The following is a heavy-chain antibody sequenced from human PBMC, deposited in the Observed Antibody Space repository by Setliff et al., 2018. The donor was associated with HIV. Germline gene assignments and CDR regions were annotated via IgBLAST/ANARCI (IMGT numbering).Heavy chain of an antibody. CDR1: GGSINDHY. CDR3: ARHNVITYGGLFFDYYYYGMDV. Sequence: SLTCFLSGGSINDHYFSWIRQSPGKGLEWIGSINYSGRPKYNPSLNSRGTISLDTSKNELSLKLTSVTAADTALYYCARHNVITYGGLFFDYYYYGMDVWAHGTTVTVSS. V-gene: IGHV4-59*11. D-gene: IGHD3-16*01. J-gene: IGHJ6*02. CDR2: INYSGRP.